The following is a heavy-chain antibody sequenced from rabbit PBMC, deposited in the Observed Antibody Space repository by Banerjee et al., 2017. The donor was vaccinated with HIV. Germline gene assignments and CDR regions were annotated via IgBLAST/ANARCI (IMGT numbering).Heavy chain of an antibody. CDR2: INTSSGNT. CDR1: GFSFSNKYV. J-gene: IGHJ4*01. Sequence: QEQLEESGGDLVKPEGSLTLTCTASGFSFSNKYVMCWVRQAPGKGLEWIACINTSSGNTVYASWAKGRFTISKTSSTTVDLKMTSLTAADTATYFCARKYTSYGWAMDLWGPGTLVTVS. V-gene: IGHV1S45*01. D-gene: IGHD6-1*01. CDR3: ARKYTSYGWAMDL.